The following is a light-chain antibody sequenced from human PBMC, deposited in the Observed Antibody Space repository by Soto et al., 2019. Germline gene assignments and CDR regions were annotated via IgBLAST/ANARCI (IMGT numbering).Light chain of an antibody. Sequence: EIVLTQSPGTLSLSPGERATLSCRASQSVSSSYLAWHQQKPGQAPRLLIYGASSRATGIPDRFSGSGSGTDFTLTISRLEPEDFAVYYCQQHRAFGQGTKV. V-gene: IGKV3-20*01. CDR3: QQHRA. CDR1: QSVSSSY. J-gene: IGKJ1*01. CDR2: GAS.